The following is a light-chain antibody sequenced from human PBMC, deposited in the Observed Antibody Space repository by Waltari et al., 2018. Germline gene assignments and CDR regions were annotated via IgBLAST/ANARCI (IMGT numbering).Light chain of an antibody. Sequence: QSALTQPASVSASPGQSITISCTGTRGDIGGSDFVSWYQHHPGRAPKVLIFGVNHRPSGISDRFSGSKSGNTASLTISGLQAEDDADYYCSSPSTNNVVVFGGGTKVTVL. CDR2: GVN. J-gene: IGLJ2*01. CDR1: RGDIGGSDF. CDR3: SSPSTNNVVV. V-gene: IGLV2-14*01.